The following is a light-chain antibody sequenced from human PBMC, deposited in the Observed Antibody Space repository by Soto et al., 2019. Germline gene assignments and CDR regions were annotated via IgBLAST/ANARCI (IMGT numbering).Light chain of an antibody. CDR1: PSVLYSSNNKNY. V-gene: IGKV4-1*01. J-gene: IGKJ4*01. CDR3: QQYYSTPQLT. CDR2: WAS. Sequence: DVVMTQSPDSLAVSLGERATTNCTPSPSVLYSSNNKNYLAWCQQKPGQPPKLLIFWASTREAGVPDRFSGSGSGTDFSLTISSLQAEDVAVYYCQQYYSTPQLTFGGGTKVDIK.